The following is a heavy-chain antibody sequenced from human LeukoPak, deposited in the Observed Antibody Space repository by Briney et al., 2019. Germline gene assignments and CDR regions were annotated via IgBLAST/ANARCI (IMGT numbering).Heavy chain of an antibody. CDR3: ARAVDTAITWFDP. J-gene: IGHJ5*02. V-gene: IGHV4-39*01. D-gene: IGHD5-18*01. CDR1: GGSISSSSYY. CDR2: IYYSGST. Sequence: SETLSLTCTVSGGSISSSSYYWGWIRQPPGKGLEWIGSIYYSGSTYYNPSLKSRVTISVDTSKNQFSLKLSSVTAADTAVYYCARAVDTAITWFDPWGQGTLVTVSS.